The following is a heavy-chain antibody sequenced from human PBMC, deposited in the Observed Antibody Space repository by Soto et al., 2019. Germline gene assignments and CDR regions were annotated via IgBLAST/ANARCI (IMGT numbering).Heavy chain of an antibody. CDR2: IIPIFGTA. CDR3: ARDGSGYRSRASPMDV. J-gene: IGHJ6*02. CDR1: GDTFSSYA. D-gene: IGHD3-22*01. Sequence: QVQLVQSGAEVKKPGSSVKVSCKASGDTFSSYAISWVRQAPGQGLEWMGGIIPIFGTANYAQKFQGRVTITADESTSTAYMELRSVRSEDTAVYYCARDGSGYRSRASPMDVWGQGTAVTVSS. V-gene: IGHV1-69*01.